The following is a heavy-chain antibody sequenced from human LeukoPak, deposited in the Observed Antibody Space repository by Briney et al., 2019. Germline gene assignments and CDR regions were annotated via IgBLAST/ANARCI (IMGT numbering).Heavy chain of an antibody. J-gene: IGHJ4*02. V-gene: IGHV3-7*01. CDR1: GFTFSNYW. Sequence: PGGSLRLSCAASGFTFSNYWMTWGRQAPGKGLEWVGNIKQDGSEKYYVDSVKGRFTISRDNAKNSLYLQMNSLRAEDTAVYYCARDFRFLDDYWGQGTLVTVSS. D-gene: IGHD3-3*01. CDR2: IKQDGSEK. CDR3: ARDFRFLDDY.